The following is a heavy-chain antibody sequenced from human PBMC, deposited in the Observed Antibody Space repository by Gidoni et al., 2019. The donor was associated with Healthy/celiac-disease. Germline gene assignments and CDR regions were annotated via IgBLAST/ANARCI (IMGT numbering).Heavy chain of an antibody. CDR1: GYTFTGYY. CDR3: ARLSSADSSPIYYFDY. Sequence: QVQLVQSGAEVKKPGASVKVSCKASGYTFTGYYMHWVRQAPGQGLEWMGWINPNSGGTNYAQKFQGRVTMTRDTSISTAYMELSRLRSDDTAVYYCARLSSADSSPIYYFDYWGQGTLVTVSS. CDR2: INPNSGGT. J-gene: IGHJ4*02. D-gene: IGHD6-13*01. V-gene: IGHV1-2*02.